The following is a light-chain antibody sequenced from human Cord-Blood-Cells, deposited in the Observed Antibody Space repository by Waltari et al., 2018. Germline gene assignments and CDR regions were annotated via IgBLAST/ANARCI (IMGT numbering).Light chain of an antibody. Sequence: QSALTQPASVSGSPGPSLTISCTGTSSDVGGYIYVSWYQQHPCKAPKLIIYDVSNRPSGVSNRFSGSKSGNTASVPISGLHAEDEAVYYCSSYTSSSTLVFGGGTKLTVL. V-gene: IGLV2-14*01. CDR1: SSDVGGYIY. CDR2: DVS. J-gene: IGLJ2*01. CDR3: SSYTSSSTLV.